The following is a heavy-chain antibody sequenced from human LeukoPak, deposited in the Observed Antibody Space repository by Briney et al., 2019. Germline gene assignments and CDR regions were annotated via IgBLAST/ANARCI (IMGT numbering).Heavy chain of an antibody. Sequence: GGSLRLSCTASGFTFDDYYITWVRQAPGKGLEWVAYISSSGTATYYADSVKGRFTISRDNAKNSLYLQMDSLKAEDTATYYCARPARSGIYYPDAFENWGQGTMVTVSS. J-gene: IGHJ3*02. V-gene: IGHV3-11*04. CDR1: GFTFDDYY. D-gene: IGHD3-10*01. CDR2: ISSSGTAT. CDR3: ARPARSGIYYPDAFEN.